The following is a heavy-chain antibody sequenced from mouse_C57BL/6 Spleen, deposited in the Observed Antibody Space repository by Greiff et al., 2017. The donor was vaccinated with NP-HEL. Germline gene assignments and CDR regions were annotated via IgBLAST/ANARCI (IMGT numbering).Heavy chain of an antibody. D-gene: IGHD2-4*01. CDR1: GFTFSDYG. Sequence: EVKLVESGGGLVKPGGSLKLSCAASGFTFSDYGMHWVRQAPEKGLEWVAYISSGSSTIYYADTVKGRFTISRDNAKNTLFLQMTSLRSEDTAMYYCERRDYEGFAYWGQGTLVTVSA. V-gene: IGHV5-17*01. CDR3: ERRDYEGFAY. CDR2: ISSGSSTI. J-gene: IGHJ3*01.